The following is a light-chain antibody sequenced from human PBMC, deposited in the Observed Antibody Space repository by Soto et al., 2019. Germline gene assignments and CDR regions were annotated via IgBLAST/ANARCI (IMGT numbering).Light chain of an antibody. J-gene: IGLJ1*01. Sequence: QSVLTQPASVSGSPGQSITIACTGTSSDAGGYKYVSWYQQHPGKAPKLMIYEVSNRPSGVSNRFSGSKSGNTASLTISGLQAEDEADYYCSSYSSSSTLVFGTGTKVTVL. CDR2: EVS. V-gene: IGLV2-14*01. CDR3: SSYSSSSTLV. CDR1: SSDAGGYKY.